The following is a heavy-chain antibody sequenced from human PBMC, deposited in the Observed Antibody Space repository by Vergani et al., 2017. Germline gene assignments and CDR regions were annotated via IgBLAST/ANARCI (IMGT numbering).Heavy chain of an antibody. CDR3: ARARSNWNYGIDYFDY. Sequence: VQLVESGGGVVQPGRSLRLSCAASGFTFSSYSMNWVRQAPGKGLEWVSSISSSSSYIYYADSVKGRFTISRDNAKNSLYLQMNSLRAEDTAVYYCARARSNWNYGIDYFDYWGQGTLVTVSS. V-gene: IGHV3-21*01. J-gene: IGHJ4*02. CDR2: ISSSSSYI. D-gene: IGHD1-7*01. CDR1: GFTFSSYS.